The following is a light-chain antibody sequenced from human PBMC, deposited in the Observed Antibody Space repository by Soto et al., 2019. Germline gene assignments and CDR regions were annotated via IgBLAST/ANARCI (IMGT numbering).Light chain of an antibody. CDR2: DVS. Sequence: ALTQPASVSGSPGQSITISCTGTGSDVGGYRYVSWYQQHPGKAPKLMIYDVSNRPSGVSDRFSGSKSGNTASLTISGLQSEDEADYYCDSYSSISSYVFGTGTMVTV. V-gene: IGLV2-14*01. CDR3: DSYSSISSYV. J-gene: IGLJ1*01. CDR1: GSDVGGYRY.